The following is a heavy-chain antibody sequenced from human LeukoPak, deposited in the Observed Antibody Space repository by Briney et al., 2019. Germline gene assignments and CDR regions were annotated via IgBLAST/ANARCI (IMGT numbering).Heavy chain of an antibody. CDR2: INPNSGGT. CDR1: GYTFTGYY. D-gene: IGHD3-9*01. Sequence: ASVKVSCKASGYTFTGYYLHWVRQAPGQGLEWMGWINPNSGGTNYAQKFQGRVTMTRDTSISTAYMELSRLRSDDTAVYYCARAAREYDILTGYSYPSVFDYWGQGTLVTVSS. V-gene: IGHV1-2*02. J-gene: IGHJ4*02. CDR3: ARAAREYDILTGYSYPSVFDY.